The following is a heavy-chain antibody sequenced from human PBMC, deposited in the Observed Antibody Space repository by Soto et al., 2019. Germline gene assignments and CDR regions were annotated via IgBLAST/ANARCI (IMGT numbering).Heavy chain of an antibody. CDR3: ASREAPAYGMDV. V-gene: IGHV4-4*02. D-gene: IGHD2-2*01. CDR1: GGSISSSNW. CDR2: IYHSGST. Sequence: SSETLSLTCAVSGGSISSSNWWSWVRQPPGKGLEWIGEIYHSGSTNYNPSLKSRVTISVDKSKNQFSLKLSSVTAADTAVYYCASREAPAYGMDVWGQGTTVTVSS. J-gene: IGHJ6*02.